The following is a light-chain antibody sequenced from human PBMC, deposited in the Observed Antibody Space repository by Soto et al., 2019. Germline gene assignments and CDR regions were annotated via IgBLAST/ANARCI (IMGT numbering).Light chain of an antibody. CDR2: GAS. CDR1: QSVGTK. CDR3: QQYGSSPFT. V-gene: IGKV3-20*01. Sequence: EMVMTQSPGTLSVSPVERVTLSCMASQSVGTKVAWYQQKPGQAPRLLIYGASSRATGIPDRFSGSGSGTDFTLTISRLEPEDFAVYYCQQYGSSPFTFGPGTKVDIK. J-gene: IGKJ3*01.